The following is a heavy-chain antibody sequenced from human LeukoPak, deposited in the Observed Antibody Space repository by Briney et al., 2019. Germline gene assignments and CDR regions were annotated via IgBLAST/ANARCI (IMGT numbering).Heavy chain of an antibody. D-gene: IGHD2-15*01. V-gene: IGHV4-59*01. J-gene: IGHJ5*02. Sequence: SETLSLTCNVSGGSMSGAYWSWIRQPPGEGLEWIGYIYYSGSTNYNPSLKSRVIISVDTSKNQFSLKLTSMTAADTAVYYCARGGSRIANWFDPWGQGIPVTVSS. CDR3: ARGGSRIANWFDP. CDR2: IYYSGST. CDR1: GGSMSGAY.